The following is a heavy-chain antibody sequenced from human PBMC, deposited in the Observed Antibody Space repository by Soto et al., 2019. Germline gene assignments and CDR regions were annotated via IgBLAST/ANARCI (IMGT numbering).Heavy chain of an antibody. Sequence: GGSLRLSCGASGFTFSSYVMHWVRQAPGKGLEWVALIWYDGSTEYYADPVKGRFAISRDNSKNTMFLQRSTLRAEDTAVYYSAARGQPYCGTGSSSTHWGGCGRGTTVTVSS. J-gene: IGHJ6*02. D-gene: IGHD2-21*01. CDR1: GFTFSSYV. V-gene: IGHV3-33*01. CDR3: AARGQPYCGTGSSSTHWGG. CDR2: IWYDGSTE.